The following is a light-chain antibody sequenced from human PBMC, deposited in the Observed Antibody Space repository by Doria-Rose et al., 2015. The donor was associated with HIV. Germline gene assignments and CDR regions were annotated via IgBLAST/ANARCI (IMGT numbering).Light chain of an antibody. Sequence: TQSPGTLSLSPGERATPSCRASQSFSSTYLAWYQQNPGQAPSLLIYDGSTRATGIPDRFSASGSGTDFTLTINRLEPEDFALYYRHQYGTSWTFGQGTKVEI. CDR2: DGS. CDR3: HQYGTSWT. CDR1: QSFSSTY. J-gene: IGKJ1*01. V-gene: IGKV3-20*01.